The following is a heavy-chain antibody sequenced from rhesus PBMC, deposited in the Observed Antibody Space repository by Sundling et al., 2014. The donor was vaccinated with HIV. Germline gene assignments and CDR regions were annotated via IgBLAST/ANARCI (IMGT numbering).Heavy chain of an antibody. CDR3: ARMGYCSGGVCPFDY. J-gene: IGHJ4*01. CDR2: IYWDDDK. D-gene: IGHD2-39*02. Sequence: QVTLKESGPALVKPTQTLTLTCTFSGFSLSTSGMGVGWIRQPPGKTLEWLAHIYWDDDKRYNTSLKSRLTISKDTSKNQVVLTLTNMDPVDTATYYCARMGYCSGGVCPFDYWGQGVLVTVSS. CDR1: GFSLSTSGMG. V-gene: IGHV2-174*02.